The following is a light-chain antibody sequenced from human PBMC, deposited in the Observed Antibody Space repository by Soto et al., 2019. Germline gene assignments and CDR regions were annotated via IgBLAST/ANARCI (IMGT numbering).Light chain of an antibody. Sequence: DIQMTQSASTLSASVGDRVTITCRSSQSISSWLAWYQQNPGKAPKLLIYDASSLESGVPSRFSGSGSGTDFTLSISSLQPEDFATYYCQQTHSLPLSFGPGTKVD. V-gene: IGKV1-5*01. J-gene: IGKJ3*01. CDR2: DAS. CDR3: QQTHSLPLS. CDR1: QSISSW.